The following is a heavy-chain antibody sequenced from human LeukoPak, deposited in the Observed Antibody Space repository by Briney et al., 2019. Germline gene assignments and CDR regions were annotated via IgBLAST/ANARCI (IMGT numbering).Heavy chain of an antibody. V-gene: IGHV3-21*01. D-gene: IGHD6-6*01. Sequence: GGSLRLSCAASGFAFSTYSMNWVRQAPGKGLEWVSSISSRSTSIYYADSMRGRFTISRDNAKNSLYLQMSSLRAEDTAVYYCARSGSSLYYYTLDVWGQGSTVAVSS. CDR1: GFAFSTYS. J-gene: IGHJ6*02. CDR2: ISSRSTSI. CDR3: ARSGSSLYYYTLDV.